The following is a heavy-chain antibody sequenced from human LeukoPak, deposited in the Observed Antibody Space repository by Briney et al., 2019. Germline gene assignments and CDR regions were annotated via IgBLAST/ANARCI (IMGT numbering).Heavy chain of an antibody. D-gene: IGHD3-22*01. CDR2: ISGSGGST. CDR1: GFTFSSYA. V-gene: IGHV3-23*01. CDR3: AKDVPYYYDSSGIY. Sequence: GGSLRLSCAASGFTFSSYAMSWVRQAPGKGLEWVSAISGSGGSTYYADSVKGQFTISRDNSKNTLYLQMNSLRAEDTAVYYCAKDVPYYYDSSGIYWGQGTLVTVSS. J-gene: IGHJ4*02.